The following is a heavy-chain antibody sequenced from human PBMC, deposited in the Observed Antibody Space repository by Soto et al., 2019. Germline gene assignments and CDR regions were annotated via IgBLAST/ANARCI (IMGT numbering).Heavy chain of an antibody. V-gene: IGHV3-23*04. Sequence: EVQLVESGGGLVQPGGSLRLSCAASGLTFSIYALSWVRQTPGKGLEWVSAISGSGDDTYYTDSVKGRFTISRDNSKNTLYLQMSSLRAEDTAIYYCAKVDRYSSGWSSYAPEYYYYSMDVWGQGTTVTVSS. CDR2: ISGSGDDT. J-gene: IGHJ6*02. CDR1: GLTFSIYA. D-gene: IGHD6-19*01. CDR3: AKVDRYSSGWSSYAPEYYYYSMDV.